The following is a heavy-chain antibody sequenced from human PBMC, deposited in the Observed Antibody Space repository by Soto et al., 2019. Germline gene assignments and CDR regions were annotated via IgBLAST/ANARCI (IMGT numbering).Heavy chain of an antibody. V-gene: IGHV1-69*13. Sequence: GASVKVSCKASGGTFSSYAISWVRQAPGQGLEWMGGIIPVFGTANYAQKFQGRVTITADESTSTAYMELSSLRSEDTAVYYCARDLACGGDCYGMDVWGQGTTVTVSS. CDR1: GGTFSSYA. CDR3: ARDLACGGDCYGMDV. J-gene: IGHJ6*02. D-gene: IGHD2-21*01. CDR2: IIPVFGTA.